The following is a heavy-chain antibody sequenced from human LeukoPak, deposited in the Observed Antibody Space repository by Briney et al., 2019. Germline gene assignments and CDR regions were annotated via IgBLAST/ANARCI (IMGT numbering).Heavy chain of an antibody. CDR1: GFTFSSYA. CDR3: ATMEYSSSSELDAFDI. CDR2: IIPIFGTA. D-gene: IGHD6-6*01. Sequence: GGSLRLSCAASGFTFSSYAISWVRQAPGQGLEWMGGIIPIFGTANYAQKFQGRVTITADESTSTAYMELSSLRSEDTAVYYCATMEYSSSSELDAFDIWGQGTMVTVSS. J-gene: IGHJ3*02. V-gene: IGHV1-69*01.